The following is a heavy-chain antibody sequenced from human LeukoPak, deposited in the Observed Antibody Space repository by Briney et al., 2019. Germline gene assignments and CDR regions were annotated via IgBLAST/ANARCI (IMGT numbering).Heavy chain of an antibody. Sequence: EASVTVSCKASGYTFTSYYMHWVRQAPGQGLEWMGLINPSGGSTSYAQKFQGRVTMTRDTSTSTVYMELSSLRSEDTAVYYCAREEGDIVVVPAAIPFDYWGQGTLVTVPS. CDR1: GYTFTSYY. CDR2: INPSGGST. D-gene: IGHD2-2*01. CDR3: AREEGDIVVVPAAIPFDY. V-gene: IGHV1-46*01. J-gene: IGHJ4*02.